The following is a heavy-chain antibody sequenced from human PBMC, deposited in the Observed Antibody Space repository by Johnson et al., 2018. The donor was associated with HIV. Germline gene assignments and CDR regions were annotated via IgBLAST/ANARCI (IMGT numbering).Heavy chain of an antibody. D-gene: IGHD4-17*01. CDR3: VKVASRGTVTQAPDAFDI. CDR2: IRYDGSNK. CDR1: GFTFSDYY. V-gene: IGHV3-30*02. Sequence: QMQLVESGGGLVKPGGSLRLSCAASGFTFSDYYMSWIRQAPGKGLEWVAFIRYDGSNKYYADSVKGRFTISRDNSKNMLYLQMNSLRVEDTAVYYCVKVASRGTVTQAPDAFDIWGQGTVVTVSS. J-gene: IGHJ3*02.